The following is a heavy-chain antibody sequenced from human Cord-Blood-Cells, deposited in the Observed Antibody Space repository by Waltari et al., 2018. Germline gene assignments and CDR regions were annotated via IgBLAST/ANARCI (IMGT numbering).Heavy chain of an antibody. Sequence: QVQLVQSGAEVKKPGASVKVSCKASGYTFTSYGISWVRQAPGQGLEWMGWISAYNGNTNYAQKLQGRVTMTTDTSTSTAYMELRSLRSDDTAVYYCARDQISPSLRYIVATIDDAFDIWGQGTMVTVSS. D-gene: IGHD5-12*01. CDR2: ISAYNGNT. V-gene: IGHV1-18*01. CDR1: GYTFTSYG. J-gene: IGHJ3*02. CDR3: ARDQISPSLRYIVATIDDAFDI.